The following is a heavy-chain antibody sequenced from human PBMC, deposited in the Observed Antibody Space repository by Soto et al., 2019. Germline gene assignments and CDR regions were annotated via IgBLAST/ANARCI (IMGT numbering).Heavy chain of an antibody. CDR1: GDSISSLNW. Sequence: QVQLQESGPGLVKPSGTLSLTCTVSGDSISSLNWWSWVRQPPGKGLEWLGQIHHNGNTDYNASLKSRVTISIDKSKNQFSLNLNSATVADTAVYYCVRVPNYWGQGTLVTVSS. J-gene: IGHJ4*02. V-gene: IGHV4-4*02. CDR3: VRVPNY. CDR2: IHHNGNT.